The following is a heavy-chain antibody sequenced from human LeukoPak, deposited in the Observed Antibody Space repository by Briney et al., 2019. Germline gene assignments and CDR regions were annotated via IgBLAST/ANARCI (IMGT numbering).Heavy chain of an antibody. CDR3: ASRKLGNDY. J-gene: IGHJ4*02. D-gene: IGHD7-27*01. CDR2: IYHTGST. Sequence: SETLSLTCTISGGSVSDCYWSWIRQSPGKGLEWIGYIYHTGSTSYSPSLKSRVTISADTSQNQFSLKLSSVTAADTAVYYCASRKLGNDYXGQGTLVTVSS. V-gene: IGHV4-59*02. CDR1: GGSVSDCY.